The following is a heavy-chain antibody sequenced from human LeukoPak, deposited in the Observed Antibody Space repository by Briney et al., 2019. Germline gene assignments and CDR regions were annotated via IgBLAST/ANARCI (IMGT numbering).Heavy chain of an antibody. D-gene: IGHD1-26*01. J-gene: IGHJ4*02. CDR3: AKDESIVGATTDY. CDR1: GFTFDDYA. Sequence: SGRSLRLSCAASGFTFDDYAMHWVRQAPGKGLEWVSGISWNSGSIGYADSVKGRFTISRDNAKNSLYLQMNSLRAEDTALYYCAKDESIVGATTDYWGQGTLVTVSS. CDR2: ISWNSGSI. V-gene: IGHV3-9*01.